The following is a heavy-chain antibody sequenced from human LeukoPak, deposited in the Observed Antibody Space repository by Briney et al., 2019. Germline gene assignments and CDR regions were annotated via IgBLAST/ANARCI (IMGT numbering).Heavy chain of an antibody. CDR1: GYTFTGYY. J-gene: IGHJ6*02. CDR2: INPNSGGT. Sequence: ASVKVSCKASGYTFTGYYMHWVRQAPGQGLEWMGWINPNSGGTNYAQKFQGWVTMTRDTSISTAYMELSRLRSDDTAVYYCAREATVTSPYYYYYGVDVWGQGTTVTVSS. D-gene: IGHD4-17*01. V-gene: IGHV1-2*04. CDR3: AREATVTSPYYYYYGVDV.